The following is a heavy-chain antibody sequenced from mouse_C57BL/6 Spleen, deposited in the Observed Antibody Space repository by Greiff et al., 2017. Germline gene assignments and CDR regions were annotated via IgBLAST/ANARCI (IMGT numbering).Heavy chain of an antibody. D-gene: IGHD1-1*01. CDR3: TLYYYGSSPDY. J-gene: IGHJ2*01. V-gene: IGHV14-1*01. Sequence: VQLQQSGAELVRPGASVKLSCTASGFNIKDYYMHWVKQRPEQGLEWIGRIDPEDGDTEYAPKFQGKGTMTADTSSNTAYLQLSSLTSEDTAVYYCTLYYYGSSPDYWGQGTTLTVSS. CDR1: GFNIKDYY. CDR2: IDPEDGDT.